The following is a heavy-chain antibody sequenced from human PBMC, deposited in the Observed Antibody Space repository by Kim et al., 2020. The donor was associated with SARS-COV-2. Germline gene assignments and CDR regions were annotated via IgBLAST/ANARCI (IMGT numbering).Heavy chain of an antibody. D-gene: IGHD1-26*01. J-gene: IGHJ5*02. V-gene: IGHV3-23*01. CDR3: AKETTTIWGWFDP. Sequence: YADSVKGRFAISRDNSKNTLYLQMTSLRAEDTAVYYCAKETTTIWGWFDPWGQGTLVTVSS.